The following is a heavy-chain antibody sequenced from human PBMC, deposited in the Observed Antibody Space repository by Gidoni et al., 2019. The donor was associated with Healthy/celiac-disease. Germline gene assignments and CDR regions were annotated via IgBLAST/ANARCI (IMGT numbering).Heavy chain of an antibody. Sequence: EVQLVESGGGLVQPGGSLRLSCAASGFPVSSNYMSWVRQAPGKGLEWVSVIYSGGSTYYADSVKGRFTISRDNSKNTLYLQMNSLRAEDTAVYYCASPYSSSWYAAFDIWGQGTMVTVSS. D-gene: IGHD6-13*01. CDR2: IYSGGST. CDR1: GFPVSSNY. J-gene: IGHJ3*02. V-gene: IGHV3-66*01. CDR3: ASPYSSSWYAAFDI.